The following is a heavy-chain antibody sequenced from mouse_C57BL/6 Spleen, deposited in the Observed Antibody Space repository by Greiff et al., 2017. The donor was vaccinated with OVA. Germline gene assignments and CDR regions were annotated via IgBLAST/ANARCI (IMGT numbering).Heavy chain of an antibody. J-gene: IGHJ3*01. D-gene: IGHD3-2*02. CDR1: GFNIKDDY. V-gene: IGHV14-4*01. CDR3: TTRSGYLD. CDR2: IDPENGDT. Sequence: VQLQQSGAELVRPGASVKLSCTASGFNIKDDYMHWVKQRPEQGLEWIGWIDPENGDTEYASKFQGKVTITADTSSNTAYLQLSSLTSEDTAVYYCTTRSGYLDWGQGTLVTVSA.